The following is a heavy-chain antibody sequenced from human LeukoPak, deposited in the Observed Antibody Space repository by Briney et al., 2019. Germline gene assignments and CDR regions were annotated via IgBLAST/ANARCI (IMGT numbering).Heavy chain of an antibody. CDR3: ARVPYYDFWSGYLFDP. CDR2: IYTSGST. V-gene: IGHV4-4*07. J-gene: IGHJ5*02. CDR1: GGSISSYY. Sequence: SETLSLTCTVSGGSISSYYWSWIRQPAGKGLEWIGRIYTSGSTNYNPSLKSRVTISVDKSKNQFSLKLSSVTAADTAVYYCARVPYYDFWSGYLFDPWGQGALVTVSS. D-gene: IGHD3-3*01.